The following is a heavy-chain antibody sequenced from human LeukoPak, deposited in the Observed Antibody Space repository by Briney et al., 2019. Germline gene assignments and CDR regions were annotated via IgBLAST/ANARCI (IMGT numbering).Heavy chain of an antibody. CDR1: GGTFSSYA. CDR3: ARDPAGTILGWFDP. J-gene: IGHJ5*02. Sequence: SVKVSCKASGGTFSSYAISWVRQAPGQGLEWMGGIIPIFGTANYAQKFQGRVTMTRDMSTSTVYMELSSLRSEDTAVYYCARDPAGTILGWFDPWGQGTLVTVSS. D-gene: IGHD1-1*01. CDR2: IIPIFGTA. V-gene: IGHV1-69*05.